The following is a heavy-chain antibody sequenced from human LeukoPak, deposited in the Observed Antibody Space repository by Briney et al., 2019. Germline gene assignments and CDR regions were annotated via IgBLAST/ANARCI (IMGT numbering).Heavy chain of an antibody. V-gene: IGHV3-21*01. Sequence: PGGSLRLSCAASGFTFSSYSMNWVRQAPGKGLEWVSSISSSSSYIYYADSVKGRFTISRDNAKNSLYLQMNSLRAEDTAVYYCARDPRLLWFGELLEYYFDYWGQGTLVTVSS. J-gene: IGHJ4*02. CDR3: ARDPRLLWFGELLEYYFDY. CDR2: ISSSSSYI. D-gene: IGHD3-10*01. CDR1: GFTFSSYS.